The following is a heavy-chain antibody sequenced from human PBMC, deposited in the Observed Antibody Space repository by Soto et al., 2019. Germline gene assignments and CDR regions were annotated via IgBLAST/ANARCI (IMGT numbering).Heavy chain of an antibody. J-gene: IGHJ6*04. CDR1: GYTFTSYD. V-gene: IGHV1-8*01. CDR3: ARVSSSWYSHYYYGMDV. D-gene: IGHD6-13*01. CDR2: MNANSGNT. Sequence: QVQLVQSGAEVKKPGASVKVSCKASGYTFTSYDINWVRQATGQGLEWMGWMNANSGNTGYAQKFQGRVTMTRNTSISTAHMELSSLRSEDTAVYYCARVSSSWYSHYYYGMDVWGKGTTVTVSS.